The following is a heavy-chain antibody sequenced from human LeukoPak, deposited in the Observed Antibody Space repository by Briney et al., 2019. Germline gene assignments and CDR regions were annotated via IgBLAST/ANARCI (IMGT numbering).Heavy chain of an antibody. CDR1: GYTFTSYY. CDR3: AREGGWFGDGPSTYAFDI. J-gene: IGHJ3*02. Sequence: ASVKVSCKASGYTFTSYYMHWVRQAPGQGLEWMGIINPSGGSTSYAQKFQGRVTMTRDMSTSTVYMELSSLRSEDTAVYYCAREGGWFGDGPSTYAFDIWGQGTMVTVSS. V-gene: IGHV1-46*01. D-gene: IGHD3-10*01. CDR2: INPSGGST.